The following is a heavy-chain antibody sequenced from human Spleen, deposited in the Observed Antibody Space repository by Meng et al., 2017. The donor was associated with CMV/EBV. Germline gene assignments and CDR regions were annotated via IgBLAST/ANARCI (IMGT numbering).Heavy chain of an antibody. J-gene: IGHJ6*02. Sequence: ESLKISCAASGFTLSDYYMSWIRQAPGKGLEWIGEINHIGSTNYNPSLKSRVTISVDTSKNQFSLKLSSVTAADTAVYYCARDSGYYDFWSGSPNSYYYYGMDVWGQGTTVTVSS. CDR1: GFTLSDYY. V-gene: IGHV4-34*01. D-gene: IGHD3-3*01. CDR3: ARDSGYYDFWSGSPNSYYYYGMDV. CDR2: INHIGST.